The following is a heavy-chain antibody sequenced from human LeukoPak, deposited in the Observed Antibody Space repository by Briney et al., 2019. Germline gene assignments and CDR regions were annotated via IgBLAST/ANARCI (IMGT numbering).Heavy chain of an antibody. CDR1: GGSVSSGSYY. V-gene: IGHV4-61*01. CDR2: IYYGGST. CDR3: ARELDYYDSSGYYYVWYFDL. J-gene: IGHJ2*01. Sequence: PSETLSLTCTVSGGSVSSGSYYWSWIRQPPGKGLEWIGYIYYGGSTNYNPSLKSRVTISVDTSKNQFSLKLSSVTAADTAVYYCARELDYYDSSGYYYVWYFDLWGRGTLVTVSS. D-gene: IGHD3-22*01.